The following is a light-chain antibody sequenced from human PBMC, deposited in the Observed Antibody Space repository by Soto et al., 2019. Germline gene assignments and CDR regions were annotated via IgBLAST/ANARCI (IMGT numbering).Light chain of an antibody. CDR2: DVS. J-gene: IGLJ1*01. CDR3: NSYTSSSTYV. CDR1: SSDVGGYNY. V-gene: IGLV2-14*01. Sequence: QSVLTQPASVSGSPGQSITISCTGTSSDVGGYNYVSWYQQHPGKAPKLMIYDVSNRPSGVSNRFSGSKSGNTASLTISGLQAEDEADYYCNSYTSSSTYVFGIGTKVPVL.